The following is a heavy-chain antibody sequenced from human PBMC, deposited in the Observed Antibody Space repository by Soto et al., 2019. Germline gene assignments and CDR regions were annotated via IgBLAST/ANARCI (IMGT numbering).Heavy chain of an antibody. CDR2: IKSKTDGGTT. J-gene: IGHJ4*02. CDR3: TADVSGGPVGERGGFDY. CDR1: GFTFSNAW. Sequence: GGSLRLSCAASGFTFSNAWMSWVRQAPGKGLEWVGRIKSKTDGGTTDYAAPVKGRFTISRDDSKNTLYLQMNSLKTGGPAVYYCTADVSGGPVGERGGFDYWGQGTLVTVSS. D-gene: IGHD1-26*01. V-gene: IGHV3-15*01.